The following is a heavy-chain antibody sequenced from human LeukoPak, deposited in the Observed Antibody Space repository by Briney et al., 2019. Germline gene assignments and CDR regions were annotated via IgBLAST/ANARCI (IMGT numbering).Heavy chain of an antibody. CDR3: TRDLLGFATTPLSD. CDR1: GYTFTNYY. CDR2: INPNRGDT. D-gene: IGHD4-17*01. J-gene: IGHJ4*02. Sequence: GASVRVFCKASGYTFTNYYMHWVRQAPGHGLEWMGWINPNRGDTNYAQKFQGRVTMTRDTSISTAFMELTRLTSDDTAVYYCTRDLLGFATTPLSDWGQGTLVTVSS. V-gene: IGHV1-2*02.